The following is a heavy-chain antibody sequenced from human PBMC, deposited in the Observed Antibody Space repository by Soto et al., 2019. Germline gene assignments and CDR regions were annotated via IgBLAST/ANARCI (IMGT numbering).Heavy chain of an antibody. CDR2: INHSGST. V-gene: IGHV4-34*01. D-gene: IGHD3-16*01. CDR3: ARDLKGETTFVYYYYYIDV. J-gene: IGHJ6*03. CDR1: GGSFSGYY. Sequence: SETLSLTCAVYGGSFSGYYWSWIRQPPGKGLEWIGEINHSGSTNYNPSLKSRVTISLDTSKNQFSLKLSSVTAADTAVYFCARDLKGETTFVYYYYYIDVWGEGTTVTVSS.